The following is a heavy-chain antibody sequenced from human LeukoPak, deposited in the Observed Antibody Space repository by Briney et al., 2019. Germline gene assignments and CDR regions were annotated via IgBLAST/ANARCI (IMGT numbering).Heavy chain of an antibody. J-gene: IGHJ6*02. D-gene: IGHD3-22*01. Sequence: SETLSLTCTVSGGSISSRSWSWIRQPPGKGLEWIGNIYYSGSIKYNPSLKSRVTTSVDTSKNQFSLKLSSVTAADTAVYYCAGDQNYDSSGSFGMDVWGQGTTVTVSS. V-gene: IGHV4-59*11. CDR2: IYYSGSI. CDR3: AGDQNYDSSGSFGMDV. CDR1: GGSISSRS.